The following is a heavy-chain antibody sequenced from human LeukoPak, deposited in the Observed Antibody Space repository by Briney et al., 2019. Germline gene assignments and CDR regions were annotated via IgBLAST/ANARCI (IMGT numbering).Heavy chain of an antibody. D-gene: IGHD1-26*01. CDR2: IYYSGST. J-gene: IGHJ1*01. Sequence: SETLSLTCTVSGGSISSSSYYWGWIRQPPGKGLEWIGSIYYSGSTYYNPSLKSRVTISVDTSKNQFSLKLSSVTAADTAVYYCARDRTGAKYFQHWGQGTLVTVSS. V-gene: IGHV4-39*07. CDR3: ARDRTGAKYFQH. CDR1: GGSISSSSYY.